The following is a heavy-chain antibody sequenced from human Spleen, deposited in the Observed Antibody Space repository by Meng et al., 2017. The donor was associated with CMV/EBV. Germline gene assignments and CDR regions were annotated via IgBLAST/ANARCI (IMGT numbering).Heavy chain of an antibody. V-gene: IGHV3-23*01. J-gene: IGHJ4*02. CDR3: AKVRGASDFDY. D-gene: IGHD3-3*01. CDR2: ISGSGGNT. Sequence: GESLKISCAASGFPFSAYAMNWVRQAPGKGLEWVSTISGSGGNTYYADPVKGRFTISRDNSKNTLYLQTGSLRAEDTAVYYCAKVRGASDFDYWGQGSLVTVSS. CDR1: GFPFSAYA.